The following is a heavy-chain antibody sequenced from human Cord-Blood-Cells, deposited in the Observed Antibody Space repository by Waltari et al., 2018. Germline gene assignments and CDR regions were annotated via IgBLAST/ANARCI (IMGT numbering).Heavy chain of an antibody. J-gene: IGHJ4*02. Sequence: EVQLVESGGGLVQPGGSLRLSCAASGFTFSSYWMHWVRQAPGKGLVWVSRSNSDGSSTSYADSVKGRFTISRDNAKNTLYLQMNSLRAEDTAVYYCATGYSSSWYYFDYWGQGTLVTVSS. V-gene: IGHV3-74*01. D-gene: IGHD6-13*01. CDR3: ATGYSSSWYYFDY. CDR1: GFTFSSYW. CDR2: SNSDGSST.